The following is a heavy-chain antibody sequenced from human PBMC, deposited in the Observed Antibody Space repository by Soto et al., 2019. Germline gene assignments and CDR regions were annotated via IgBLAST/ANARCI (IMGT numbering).Heavy chain of an antibody. Sequence: PGGSLRLSCAASGFTFSSYGMHWVRQAPGKGLEWVAVISYDGSNKYYADSVKGRFTISRDNSKNTLYLQMNSLRAEDTAVYYCAKDIVGHVVVPAAMVPGNYWGQGTLVTVSS. CDR1: GFTFSSYG. V-gene: IGHV3-30*18. CDR3: AKDIVGHVVVPAAMVPGNY. J-gene: IGHJ4*02. D-gene: IGHD2-2*01. CDR2: ISYDGSNK.